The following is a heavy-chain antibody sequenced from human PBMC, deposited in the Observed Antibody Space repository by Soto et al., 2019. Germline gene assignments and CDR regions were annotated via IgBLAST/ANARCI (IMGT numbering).Heavy chain of an antibody. D-gene: IGHD2-15*01. CDR1: GYTFTSYD. V-gene: IGHV1-8*01. CDR2: MNPSSGNT. J-gene: IGHJ3*02. CDR3: ARFFRQVGYCSGGSCYSDRDAFDI. Sequence: ASVKVSCKASGYTFTSYDINWVRQATGQGLEWMGWMNPSSGNTGYAQKFQGRVTMTRNTSISTAYMELSSLRSEDTAVYYCARFFRQVGYCSGGSCYSDRDAFDIWGQGTMVTVSS.